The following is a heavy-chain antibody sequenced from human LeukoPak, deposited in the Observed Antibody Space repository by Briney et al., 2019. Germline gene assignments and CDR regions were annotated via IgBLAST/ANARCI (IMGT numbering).Heavy chain of an antibody. CDR1: GFTFSSHA. Sequence: GGSLRLSCAGSGFTFSSHAMTWVRQAPGKGLEWVSTISGSGNYTYHADSVKGRFTISRDNSNNTLFLQMNSLRAEDTAVYYCAKALEVVPAAYDYWGQGTLVTVSS. CDR3: AKALEVVPAAYDY. J-gene: IGHJ4*02. D-gene: IGHD2-2*01. V-gene: IGHV3-23*01. CDR2: ISGSGNYT.